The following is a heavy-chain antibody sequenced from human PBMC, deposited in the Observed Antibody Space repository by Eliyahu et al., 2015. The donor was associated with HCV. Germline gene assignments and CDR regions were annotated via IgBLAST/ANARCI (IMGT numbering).Heavy chain of an antibody. CDR2: ISTRVNYI. CDR3: VRAQTTMTMSISYYYGLDV. CDR1: GFXFGSHM. V-gene: IGHV3-21*01. D-gene: IGHD4-17*01. J-gene: IGHJ6*02. Sequence: EVQLVESGGGLVKPGGSLXLXXXASGFXFGSHMXNWVRQAPGKGLEWVSSISTRVNYIYYADSVKGRFTISRDNAKNSLYLQMNSLRAEDTAVYYCVRAQTTMTMSISYYYGLDVWGQGTTVTVSS.